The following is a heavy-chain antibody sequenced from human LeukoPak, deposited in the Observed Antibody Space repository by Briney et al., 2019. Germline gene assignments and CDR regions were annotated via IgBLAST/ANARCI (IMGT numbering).Heavy chain of an antibody. CDR2: IYHSGST. Sequence: PSGTLSLTCAVSGGSISSSNWWSWVRQPPGKGLEWIGEIYHSGSTNYNPSLKSRVTMSVDTSKNQFSLKLNSVTAADTAVYYCARDLKIGYNSGWYSFDYWGQGTLVTVSS. J-gene: IGHJ4*02. CDR1: GGSISSSNW. D-gene: IGHD6-19*01. V-gene: IGHV4-4*02. CDR3: ARDLKIGYNSGWYSFDY.